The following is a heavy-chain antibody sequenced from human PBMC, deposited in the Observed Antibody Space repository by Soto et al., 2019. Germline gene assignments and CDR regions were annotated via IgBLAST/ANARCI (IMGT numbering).Heavy chain of an antibody. Sequence: SETLSLTCAVSGGSFSGYYWSLIRQPPGKGLEWIGYIYHSGSTYYNPSLKSRVTISVDRSKNQFSLKLSSVTAADTAVYYCAREATANNFFYAFDIWGQGTMVTVSS. J-gene: IGHJ3*02. D-gene: IGHD2-21*02. CDR3: AREATANNFFYAFDI. V-gene: IGHV4-34*01. CDR2: IYHSGST. CDR1: GGSFSGYY.